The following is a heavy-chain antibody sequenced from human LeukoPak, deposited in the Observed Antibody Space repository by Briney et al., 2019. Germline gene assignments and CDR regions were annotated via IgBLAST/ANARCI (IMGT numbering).Heavy chain of an antibody. V-gene: IGHV4-59*06. CDR3: ARLFFYNGMDV. J-gene: IGHJ6*02. Sequence: SETLSLTCTVSGDSISLYYWSWIRQHPGKGLEWIGSIYYSGSTYYNPSLKSRVTMSVDTSKNQFSLKLSSVTAADTAVYYCARLFFYNGMDVWGQGTTVTVSS. CDR1: GDSISLYY. CDR2: IYYSGST. D-gene: IGHD2/OR15-2a*01.